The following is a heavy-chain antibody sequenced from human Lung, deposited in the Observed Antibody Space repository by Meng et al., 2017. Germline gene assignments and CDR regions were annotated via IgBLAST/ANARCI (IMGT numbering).Heavy chain of an antibody. Sequence: ASVKVSCKASGYTFTSYYMHWVRQAPGQGLECMGIINPSGGSTSYAQKFQGRVTMTRDTSTSTVYMELSSLRSEDTAVYYCARDSYGYCSSTSCYREGHYYYYYGMDVWGQGTTVTVSS. CDR2: INPSGGST. CDR1: GYTFTSYY. CDR3: ARDSYGYCSSTSCYREGHYYYYYGMDV. V-gene: IGHV1-46*01. J-gene: IGHJ6*02. D-gene: IGHD2-2*01.